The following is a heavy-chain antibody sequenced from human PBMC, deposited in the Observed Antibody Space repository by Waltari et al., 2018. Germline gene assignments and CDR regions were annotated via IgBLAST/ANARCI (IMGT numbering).Heavy chain of an antibody. CDR3: AREGYYYGMDV. CDR1: GGSVSSGSYY. CDR2: IYSGGST. Sequence: VQLQESGPGLVKPSETLSLTCTVSGGSVSSGSYYWSWIRQPPGKGLEWVSVIYSGGSTYYADSVKGRFTISRDNSKNTLYLQMNSLRAEDTAVYYCAREGYYYGMDVWGQGTTVTVSS. J-gene: IGHJ6*02. V-gene: IGHV3-66*02.